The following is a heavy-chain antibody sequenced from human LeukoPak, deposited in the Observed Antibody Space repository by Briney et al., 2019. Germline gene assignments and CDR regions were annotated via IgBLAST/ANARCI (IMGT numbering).Heavy chain of an antibody. Sequence: PGGSLRLSCAASGFTFSSYSMNWVRQAPGKGLEWVSSIGSSSSYIYYADSVKGRFTISRDNAKNSLYLQMNSLRAEDTAVYYCARDHGLEIFDYWGQGTLVTVSS. CDR2: IGSSSSYI. CDR3: ARDHGLEIFDY. CDR1: GFTFSSYS. J-gene: IGHJ4*02. D-gene: IGHD3/OR15-3a*01. V-gene: IGHV3-21*01.